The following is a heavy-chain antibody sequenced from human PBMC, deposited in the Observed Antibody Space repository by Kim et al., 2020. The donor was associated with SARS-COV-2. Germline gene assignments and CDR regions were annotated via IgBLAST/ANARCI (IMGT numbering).Heavy chain of an antibody. J-gene: IGHJ4*02. V-gene: IGHV3-7*05. CDR3: AKLLTSPWVDF. CDR2: IKRDGSEK. Sequence: GGSLRLSCAASGFTFSSYWMTWVRQAPGKGLEWVANIKRDGSEKYYVDSVEGRFTISRDNAKNSLYLQMDSLRVEDTAVYYCAKLLTSPWVDFWGQGALVIVSS. CDR1: GFTFSSYW. D-gene: IGHD1-1*01.